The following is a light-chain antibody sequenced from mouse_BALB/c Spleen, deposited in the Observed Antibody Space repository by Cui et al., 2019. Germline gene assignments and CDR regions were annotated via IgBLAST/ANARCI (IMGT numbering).Light chain of an antibody. Sequence: QIVLPQSPALMSASPGEKVTMTYSASSSVSYMYWYQQKPGSSPRLLIYDTSNLASGVPVRFSGSGSGTYYSLTISRMEAEDAATYYCQQWSSYPRTFGGGTKLEIK. V-gene: IGKV4-55*01. CDR3: QQWSSYPRT. J-gene: IGKJ1*01. CDR2: DTS. CDR1: SSVSY.